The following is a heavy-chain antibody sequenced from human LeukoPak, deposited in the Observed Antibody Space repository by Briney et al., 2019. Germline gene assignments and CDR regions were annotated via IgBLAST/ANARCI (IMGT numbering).Heavy chain of an antibody. CDR2: ISGSGGST. D-gene: IGHD1-26*01. V-gene: IGHV3-23*01. CDR3: ATIYSGSYLSPFDY. Sequence: QPGGSLRLSCAASRFTFSSYAMSWVRQAPGKGLEWVSAISGSGGSTYYADSVKGRFTISRDNSKNTLYLQMNSLRAEDTAVYYCATIYSGSYLSPFDYWGQGTLVTVSS. J-gene: IGHJ4*02. CDR1: RFTFSSYA.